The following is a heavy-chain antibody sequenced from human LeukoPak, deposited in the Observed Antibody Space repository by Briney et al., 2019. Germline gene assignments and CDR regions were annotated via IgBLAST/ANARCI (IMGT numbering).Heavy chain of an antibody. CDR1: GGSISSYY. D-gene: IGHD2-15*01. J-gene: IGHJ4*02. CDR2: IYTSGST. V-gene: IGHV4-4*09. CDR3: ARLPSLPAGLPYYFDY. Sequence: SETLSLTCTVSGGSISSYYWSWIRQPPGKGLEWIGYIYTSGSTNYNPSLKSRVTISVDTSKNQFSLKLSSVTAADTAVYYCARLPSLPAGLPYYFDYWGQGTLVTVSS.